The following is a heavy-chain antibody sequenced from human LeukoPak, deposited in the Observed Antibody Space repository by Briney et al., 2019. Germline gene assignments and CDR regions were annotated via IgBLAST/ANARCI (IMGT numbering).Heavy chain of an antibody. Sequence: SETLSLTCTVSGGSISSSSYYWGWIRQPPGKGLEWIGSIYYSGSTNYNPSLKSRVTMSVDTPRNQFSLKLTSVTAADTAVYFCARGSSTWWFDYWGQGSLVTVSS. CDR1: GGSISSSSYY. CDR3: ARGSSTWWFDY. J-gene: IGHJ4*02. V-gene: IGHV4-39*07. D-gene: IGHD6-13*01. CDR2: IYYSGST.